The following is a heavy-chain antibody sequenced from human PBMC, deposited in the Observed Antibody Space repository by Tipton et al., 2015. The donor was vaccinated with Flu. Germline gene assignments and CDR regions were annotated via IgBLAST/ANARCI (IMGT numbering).Heavy chain of an antibody. CDR3: ARAADINDYGDYPTHLNGMDV. Sequence: TLSLTCTVSGGSISSGGYYWSWIRQHPGKGLEWIGYIYYSGSTYYNPSLKSRVTISVDTSKNQFSLKLSSVTAADTAVYYCARAADINDYGDYPTHLNGMDVWGQGTTVTVSS. CDR2: IYYSGST. D-gene: IGHD4-17*01. V-gene: IGHV4-31*03. J-gene: IGHJ6*02. CDR1: GGSISSGGYY.